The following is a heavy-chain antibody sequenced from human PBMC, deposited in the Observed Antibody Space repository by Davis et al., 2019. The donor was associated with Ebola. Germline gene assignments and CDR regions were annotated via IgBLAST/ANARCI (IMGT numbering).Heavy chain of an antibody. J-gene: IGHJ4*02. CDR3: ARLAGAAEFYLDH. CDR2: LRDVNGYT. V-gene: IGHV1-18*01. CDR1: GYTFSAYG. Sequence: ASVKVSCKPSGYTFSAYGIGWVRQAPGQGLEWMGWLRDVNGYTTYAQKYQGRVTMSADFSTSTVYIELRNLRPDDTAVYYCARLAGAAEFYLDHWGQGTRVTVAS.